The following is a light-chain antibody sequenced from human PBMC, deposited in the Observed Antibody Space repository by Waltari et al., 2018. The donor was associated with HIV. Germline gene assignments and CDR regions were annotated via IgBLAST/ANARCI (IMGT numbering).Light chain of an antibody. CDR2: WAS. V-gene: IGKV4-1*01. CDR1: QSVLYNSNNKNY. Sequence: IVLTQSPASLAVSLGERATIDCKCSQSVLYNSNNKNYLAWYQHKPGQAPNLLIYWASTRECGVPDRFSGSGSGTDFTLTISSLQAEDVAVYYCQQYYSVPLTFGGGTKVEIK. CDR3: QQYYSVPLT. J-gene: IGKJ4*01.